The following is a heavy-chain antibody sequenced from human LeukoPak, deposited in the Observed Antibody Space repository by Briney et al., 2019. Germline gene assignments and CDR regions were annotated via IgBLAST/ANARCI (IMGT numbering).Heavy chain of an antibody. V-gene: IGHV3-21*01. CDR1: GFTFSSYS. D-gene: IGHD1-20*01. CDR3: AKDQFHNWNALDV. J-gene: IGHJ3*01. CDR2: ISSSSSYI. Sequence: GGSLRLSCAASGFTFSSYSMNWVRQAPGKGLEWVSSISSSSSYIYYADSVKGRFTISRDNAKNSLYLQMNSLRAEDTAVYYCAKDQFHNWNALDVWGQGTTVTVSS.